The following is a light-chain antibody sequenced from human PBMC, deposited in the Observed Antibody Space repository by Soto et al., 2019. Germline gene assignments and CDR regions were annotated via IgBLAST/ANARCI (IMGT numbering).Light chain of an antibody. V-gene: IGKV3-20*01. CDR3: HHYGRSLWT. CDR2: GTS. CDR1: ENVISNF. J-gene: IGKJ1*01. Sequence: EIVFTQSPCTLSLSPLETPPFSCSTSENVISNFLGWYQQRPGQAPRLPIYGTSNRAPGIPDRFKGSGSGTDFTLTITRLEPEDSAFYYCHHYGRSLWTFGQGTKVDNK.